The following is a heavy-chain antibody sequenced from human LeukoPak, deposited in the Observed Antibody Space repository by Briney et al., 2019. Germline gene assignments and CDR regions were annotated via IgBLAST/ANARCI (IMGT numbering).Heavy chain of an antibody. D-gene: IGHD4-17*01. J-gene: IGHJ5*02. CDR2: ISSSSSYI. Sequence: PGGSLRLSCAAPGFTFSSYSMNWVRQAPGKGLEWVSSISSSSSYIYYADSVKGRFTISRDNAKNSLYLQMNSLRAEDTAVYYCANGPNSHDYGDTSWGQGTLVTVSS. V-gene: IGHV3-21*01. CDR1: GFTFSSYS. CDR3: ANGPNSHDYGDTS.